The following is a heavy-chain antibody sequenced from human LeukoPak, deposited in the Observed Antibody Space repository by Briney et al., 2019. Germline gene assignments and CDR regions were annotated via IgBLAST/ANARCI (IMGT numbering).Heavy chain of an antibody. Sequence: PGRSQRLSCAASGFTFDDYAMHWVRQAPGKGLEWVSGISWNSGSIGYADSVKGRFTISRDNAKNSLYLQMNSLRAEDMALYYCARGNPYNWNDGAFDIWGQGTTVTVSS. D-gene: IGHD1-1*01. CDR3: ARGNPYNWNDGAFDI. J-gene: IGHJ3*02. CDR1: GFTFDDYA. V-gene: IGHV3-9*03. CDR2: ISWNSGSI.